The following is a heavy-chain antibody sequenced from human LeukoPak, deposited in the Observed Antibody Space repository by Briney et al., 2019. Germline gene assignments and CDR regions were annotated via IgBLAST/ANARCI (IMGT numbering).Heavy chain of an antibody. V-gene: IGHV3-66*01. CDR2: LYSGGNT. J-gene: IGHJ4*02. CDR1: GFIVSGNF. D-gene: IGHD3-22*01. CDR3: TRGGYYHDTSGFVVSDHFDH. Sequence: GGSLRLSCEASGFIVSGNFMSRVRQAPGKGLEWVSVLYSGGNTFYIDSVKGRFIMSRDDSKNTVYLQMNSLRAEDTAVYFCTRGGYYHDTSGFVVSDHFDHWGQGSLVTVSS.